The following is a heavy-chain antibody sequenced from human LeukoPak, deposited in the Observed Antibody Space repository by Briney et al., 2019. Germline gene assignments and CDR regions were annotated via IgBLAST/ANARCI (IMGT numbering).Heavy chain of an antibody. CDR1: GFTFSSYG. J-gene: IGHJ4*02. CDR3: AKSSYYGSGSPFDY. CDR2: ISYDGSNK. V-gene: IGHV3-30*18. Sequence: GRSLRLSCAASGFTFSSYGMHWVRQAPGKGLERVAVISYDGSNKYYADSVKGRFTISRDNSKNTLYLQMNSLRAEDTAVYYCAKSSYYGSGSPFDYWGQGTLVTVSS. D-gene: IGHD3-10*01.